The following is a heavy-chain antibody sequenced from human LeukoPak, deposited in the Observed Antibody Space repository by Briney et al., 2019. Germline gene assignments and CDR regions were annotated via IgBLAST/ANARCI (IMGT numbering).Heavy chain of an antibody. Sequence: SETPSLTCTVSGGSISSSSYYWGWIRQPPGKGLEWIGSIYYSGSTYYNPSLKSRVTISVDTSKNQFSLKLSSVTAADTAVYYCARHVIGESAQYYFDYWGQGTLVTVSS. V-gene: IGHV4-39*01. CDR3: ARHVIGESAQYYFDY. CDR1: GGSISSSSYY. J-gene: IGHJ4*02. CDR2: IYYSGST. D-gene: IGHD3-10*01.